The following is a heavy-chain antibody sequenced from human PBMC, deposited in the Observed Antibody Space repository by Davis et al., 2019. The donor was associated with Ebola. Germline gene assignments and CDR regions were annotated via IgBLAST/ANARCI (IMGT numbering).Heavy chain of an antibody. Sequence: ASVKVSCKASGYAFMTYDINWVRQATGQGLEWMGWMNPNSGNTGYAEKFQGSVTMTRDIFTSTAYLELRSLKFEDTAVYYCARDLRYDSSGHDYYFYMDVWGKGTTVTVSS. V-gene: IGHV1-8*01. D-gene: IGHD3-22*01. J-gene: IGHJ6*03. CDR3: ARDLRYDSSGHDYYFYMDV. CDR2: MNPNSGNT. CDR1: GYAFMTYD.